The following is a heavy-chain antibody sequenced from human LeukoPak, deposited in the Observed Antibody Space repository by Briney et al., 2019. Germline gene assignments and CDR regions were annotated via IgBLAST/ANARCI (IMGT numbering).Heavy chain of an antibody. D-gene: IGHD3-10*01. V-gene: IGHV3-48*01. CDR3: ARVGSYGMDV. J-gene: IGHJ6*02. Sequence: GESLRLSCAASGFTFSSYNMNWVRQAPGKGLEWVSYISTSSNTIYYADSVKGRFTISRDNAKNSLYLQMNDLRAEDTAVYYCARVGSYGMDVWGQGTTVTVSS. CDR1: GFTFSSYN. CDR2: ISTSSNTI.